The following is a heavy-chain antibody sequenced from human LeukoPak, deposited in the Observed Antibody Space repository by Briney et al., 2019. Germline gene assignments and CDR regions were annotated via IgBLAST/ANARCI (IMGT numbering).Heavy chain of an antibody. CDR1: GFTFSPHY. Sequence: GGSLRLSCAASGFTFSPHYMDWVRQSPGQGLEWVGLIRNKADGYTTIYAASVKGRFTISRDDSKNSVYLQMDSLKTEDTAVYYCCYLGSARTDHWGQGTLVTVSS. D-gene: IGHD3-10*01. CDR3: CYLGSARTDH. J-gene: IGHJ4*02. V-gene: IGHV3-72*01. CDR2: IRNKADGYTT.